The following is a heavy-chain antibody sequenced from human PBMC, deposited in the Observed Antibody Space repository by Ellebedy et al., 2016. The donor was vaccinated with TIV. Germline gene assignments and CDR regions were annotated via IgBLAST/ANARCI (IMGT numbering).Heavy chain of an antibody. CDR3: ARRGIRYWHFDL. CDR1: GFTFKNYW. CDR2: IEDAGTET. Sequence: PGGSLRLSCAASGFTFKNYWMTWVRQAPGKGLEWVTSIEDAGTETYSVDSAEGRIIIPRDNAKNSLYLRINNPRNEDTAVYDCARRGIRYWHFDLWGRGTQVIVSS. V-gene: IGHV3-7*03. J-gene: IGHJ2*01. D-gene: IGHD1-1*01.